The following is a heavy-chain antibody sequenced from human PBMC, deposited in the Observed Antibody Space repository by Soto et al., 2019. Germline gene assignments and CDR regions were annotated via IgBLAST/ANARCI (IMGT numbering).Heavy chain of an antibody. CDR2: IYYDGNT. J-gene: IGHJ6*02. Sequence: PSETLSLTCAVSGGSITSSSHYWGWIRQPPGKGLECIANIYYDGNTYYNPSLKSRVTISLDTSKNQFSLRLNSVTAADTAVYYFARTQGAVYGINTNATSDMDVWGQETTLTVSS. CDR1: GGSITSSSHY. CDR3: ARTQGAVYGINTNATSDMDV. D-gene: IGHD4-17*01. V-gene: IGHV4-39*01.